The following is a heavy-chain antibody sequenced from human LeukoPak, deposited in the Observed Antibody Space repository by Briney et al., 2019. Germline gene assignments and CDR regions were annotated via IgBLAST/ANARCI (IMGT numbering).Heavy chain of an antibody. Sequence: GGSLRLSCAASGFTFSSHGINWVRQAPGKGLEWVSGISPSGDITYYADSVKGRFTISRDNSKNTLYLQMNSLRAEDTAVYYCAKEGGYGELSSYFDYWGQGTLVTVSS. J-gene: IGHJ4*02. CDR3: AKEGGYGELSSYFDY. CDR1: GFTFSSHG. CDR2: ISPSGDIT. D-gene: IGHD3-16*02. V-gene: IGHV3-23*01.